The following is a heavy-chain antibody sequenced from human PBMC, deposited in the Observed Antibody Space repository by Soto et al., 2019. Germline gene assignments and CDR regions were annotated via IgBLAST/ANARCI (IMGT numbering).Heavy chain of an antibody. Sequence: QVQLQQWGAGLLKPSETLSLTCAAYGGSFSGYYWSWIRQPPGKGLEWIGEINHSGSTNYNPSLKSRVTISVDTSKNQFSLKLSSVTAADTAVYYCARGWGYSYLDYWGQGTLVTVSS. CDR3: ARGWGYSYLDY. J-gene: IGHJ4*02. V-gene: IGHV4-34*01. D-gene: IGHD5-18*01. CDR1: GGSFSGYY. CDR2: INHSGST.